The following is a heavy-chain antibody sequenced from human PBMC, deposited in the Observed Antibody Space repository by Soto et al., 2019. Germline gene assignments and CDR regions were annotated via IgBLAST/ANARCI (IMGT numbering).Heavy chain of an antibody. CDR1: GGSISSSSYY. J-gene: IGHJ6*02. D-gene: IGHD3-3*01. Sequence: QLQLQESGPGLVKPSETLSLTCTVSGGSISSSSYYWGWIRQPPGKGLEWIGGIYYSGSTYYNPSLKSRVTISVDTSKDQFSLKLSSVTAADTAVYYCASGEWSPGIYYYYGMDVWGQGTTVTVSS. V-gene: IGHV4-39*01. CDR2: IYYSGST. CDR3: ASGEWSPGIYYYYGMDV.